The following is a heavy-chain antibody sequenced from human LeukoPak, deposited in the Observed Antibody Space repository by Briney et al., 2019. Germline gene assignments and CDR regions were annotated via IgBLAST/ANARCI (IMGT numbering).Heavy chain of an antibody. Sequence: GSLRLSCAASGFTFSSYEMNWVRQAPGKGLEWIGSIYFSGGTYYNASLKSRVTISVDTSKNQFSLKLSSVTAADTAVYYCARQTGSGLFSLPGGQGTLVTVSS. V-gene: IGHV4-39*01. CDR2: IYFSGGT. D-gene: IGHD3-10*01. CDR3: ARQTGSGLFSLP. CDR1: GFTFSSYE. J-gene: IGHJ4*02.